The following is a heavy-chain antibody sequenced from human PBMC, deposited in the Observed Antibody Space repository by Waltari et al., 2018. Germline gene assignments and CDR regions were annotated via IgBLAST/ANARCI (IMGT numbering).Heavy chain of an antibody. Sequence: QVQLQESGPGLVKPSQTLSLTCTVSGGSISSGSYYWSWIRQPAGKGLEVIGYIYTSGSTNYNPSLKSRVTISVDTSKNQFSLKLSSVTAADTAVYYCARDGYYYDSSGYEAPSVYWGQGTLVTVSS. CDR3: ARDGYYYDSSGYEAPSVY. J-gene: IGHJ4*02. D-gene: IGHD3-22*01. V-gene: IGHV4-61*09. CDR1: GGSISSGSYY. CDR2: IYTSGST.